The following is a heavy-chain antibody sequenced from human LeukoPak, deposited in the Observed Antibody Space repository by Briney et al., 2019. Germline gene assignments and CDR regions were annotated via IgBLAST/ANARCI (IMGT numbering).Heavy chain of an antibody. D-gene: IGHD4-17*01. CDR3: AKDYAQYGDSIDY. CDR2: IRYDGSNK. V-gene: IGHV3-30*02. Sequence: GGSLRLSCAASGFTVSSNYMSWVRQAPGKGLEWVAFIRYDGSNKYYADSVKGRFTISRDNAKNTLYLQMSSLRAEDTAVYYCAKDYAQYGDSIDYWGQGTLVTVPS. J-gene: IGHJ4*02. CDR1: GFTVSSNY.